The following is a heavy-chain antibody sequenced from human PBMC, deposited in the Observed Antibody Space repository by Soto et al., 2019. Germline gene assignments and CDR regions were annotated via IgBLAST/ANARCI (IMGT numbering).Heavy chain of an antibody. CDR1: GGSFSGYY. D-gene: IGHD4-17*01. J-gene: IGHJ4*02. CDR3: ARGDYGDSAFDY. Sequence: PSETLSLTCAVYGGSFSGYYWSWIRQPPGKGLEWIGEINRSGSTNYNPSLKSRVTISVDTSKNQFSLKLSSVTAADTAVYYCARGDYGDSAFDYWGQGTLVTVSS. V-gene: IGHV4-34*01. CDR2: INRSGST.